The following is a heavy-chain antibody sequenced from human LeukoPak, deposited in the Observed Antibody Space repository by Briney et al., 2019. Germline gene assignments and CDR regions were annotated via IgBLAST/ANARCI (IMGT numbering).Heavy chain of an antibody. CDR3: ARHGSVRSPLGP. D-gene: IGHD3-10*01. Sequence: SETLSLTCTVSGGSISSYYWSWIRQPPGKGLEWIGYIYATGSTNYNPSLKSRVTISVDTSTNQFSLNLRSVTAADTAVYYCARHGSVRSPLGPWGQGTLVTVSS. CDR2: IYATGST. CDR1: GGSISSYY. V-gene: IGHV4-4*09. J-gene: IGHJ5*02.